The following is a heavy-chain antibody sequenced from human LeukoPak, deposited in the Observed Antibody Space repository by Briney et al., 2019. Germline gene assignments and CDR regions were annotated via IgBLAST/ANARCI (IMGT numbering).Heavy chain of an antibody. CDR3: ARHSGASPHYFDY. D-gene: IGHD1-26*01. V-gene: IGHV4-59*08. Sequence: SETLSLTCTVSVGSISIYYWSWIRHPPGKGLEGIGFIYYSGTTHYHPSLKSRVTMSVATSNNQVSLRLSSVTAADTAIYYCARHSGASPHYFDYWGQGALVTVSS. J-gene: IGHJ4*02. CDR1: VGSISIYY. CDR2: IYYSGTT.